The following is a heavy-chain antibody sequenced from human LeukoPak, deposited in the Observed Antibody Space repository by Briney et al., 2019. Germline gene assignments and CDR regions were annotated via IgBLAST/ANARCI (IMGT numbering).Heavy chain of an antibody. CDR1: GYSFTGHY. V-gene: IGHV1-2*02. D-gene: IGHD2-21*02. J-gene: IGHJ3*01. CDR2: ISPNSGGT. Sequence: ASVKGSCKASGYSFTGHYMHWVRQAPGQGLEWMGWISPNSGGTNLAQKFQGRVTMTRDTSISTAYLELSSLRSDDTAIYYCAREGYCGGDCSSGASGSFDLWGQGTMVTVS. CDR3: AREGYCGGDCSSGASGSFDL.